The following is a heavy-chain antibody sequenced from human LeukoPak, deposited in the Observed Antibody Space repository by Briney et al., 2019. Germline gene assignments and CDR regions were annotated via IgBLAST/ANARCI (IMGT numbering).Heavy chain of an antibody. CDR1: GFTFSSYT. J-gene: IGHJ4*02. V-gene: IGHV3-64D*06. Sequence: GGSLRLSCSASGFTFSSYTMNWVRQAPGKGLEYVSPISSNGGSTYYADSVKGRFTISRDNSKNTLFLQMSSLRAEDTAVYYCVKDRYCSSTSCYGSFDYWGQGTLVTVSS. CDR3: VKDRYCSSTSCYGSFDY. D-gene: IGHD2-2*01. CDR2: ISSNGGST.